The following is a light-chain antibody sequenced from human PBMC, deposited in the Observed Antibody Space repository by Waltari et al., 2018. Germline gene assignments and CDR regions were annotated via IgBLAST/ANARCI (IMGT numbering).Light chain of an antibody. CDR3: QQANSFPFT. V-gene: IGKV1-12*01. CDR1: QDLHTW. Sequence: DIQMTQSPSSFSSSVGGIVTITCRTDQDLHTWLAWYQQTPGKAPRLLIHGASSLQRWVPSRFSGSGSGTDFTLTISSLQPEDVATYYCQQANSFPFTFGPGTKVEIK. J-gene: IGKJ3*01. CDR2: GAS.